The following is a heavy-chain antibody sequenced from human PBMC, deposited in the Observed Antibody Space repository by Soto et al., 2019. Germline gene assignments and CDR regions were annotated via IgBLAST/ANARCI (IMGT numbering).Heavy chain of an antibody. CDR1: GYTFTTYD. Sequence: QVQLVQSGAEVEKPGASVKVSCKASGYTFTTYDFNWVRQAPGHGLEWMGWMNPDTGNTGYAQKFQGRVTMTRDTSISTAFMALSGLTAEDTAVYYCARALEYSSTSRLDVWGQGTLVTVSS. CDR2: MNPDTGNT. V-gene: IGHV1-8*01. CDR3: ARALEYSSTSRLDV. J-gene: IGHJ4*02. D-gene: IGHD2-2*01.